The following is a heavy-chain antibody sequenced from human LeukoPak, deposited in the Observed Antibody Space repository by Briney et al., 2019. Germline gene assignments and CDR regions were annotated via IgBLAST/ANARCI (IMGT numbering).Heavy chain of an antibody. CDR1: GFTFSDYH. CDR2: ISGSSIYT. J-gene: IGHJ4*02. V-gene: IGHV3-11*05. Sequence: KAGGSLRLSCAASGFTFSDYHMTWIRQAPGKGLEWVSYISGSSIYTRYADSVKGRFTISRDNSKNSLYLQMNSLRTEDTALYYCAKDMDYWGQGTLVTVSS. CDR3: AKDMDY.